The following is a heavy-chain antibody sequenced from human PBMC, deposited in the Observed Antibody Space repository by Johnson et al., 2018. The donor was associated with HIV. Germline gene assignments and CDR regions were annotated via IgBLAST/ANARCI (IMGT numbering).Heavy chain of an antibody. D-gene: IGHD3-22*01. CDR2: IRYDGSNK. Sequence: QVQLVESGGGVVQPGGSLRLSCAASGFTFSSYGMHWVRQAPGKGLEWVAFIRYDGSNKYYADSVKGRFTISRDNSKNTLSLQMNSLRAEDTAVYYCARGYYYDSSGSDDAFDIWGQGTMVTVSS. J-gene: IGHJ3*02. V-gene: IGHV3-30*02. CDR1: GFTFSSYG. CDR3: ARGYYYDSSGSDDAFDI.